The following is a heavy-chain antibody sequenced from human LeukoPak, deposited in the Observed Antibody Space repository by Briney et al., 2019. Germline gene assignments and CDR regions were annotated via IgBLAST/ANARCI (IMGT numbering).Heavy chain of an antibody. J-gene: IGHJ5*02. CDR2: IKHDGREK. CDR3: ARGSRDTIFLNWFDP. Sequence: GGSLRLSCAASGFTFRSYWMSWVRQAPGKGLEWVANIKHDGREKYYVDSVKGRFTISRDNAKNSLYLQMNSLRDEDTAVYYYARGSRDTIFLNWFDPWGQGTLVTVSS. CDR1: GFTFRSYW. V-gene: IGHV3-7*01. D-gene: IGHD3-3*01.